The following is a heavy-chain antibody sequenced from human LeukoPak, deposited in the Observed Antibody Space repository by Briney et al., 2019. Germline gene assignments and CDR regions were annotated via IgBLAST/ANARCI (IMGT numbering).Heavy chain of an antibody. Sequence: PGRSLRLSCAASGFTFDDYAMHWVRQAPGKGLEWVSGISWNSGSIGYADSVKGRFTVSRDNAKNSLYLQMNSLRAEDTAFYYCARGPIPAPDYYFDYWGQGSLVTVS. V-gene: IGHV3-9*01. CDR2: ISWNSGSI. CDR1: GFTFDDYA. CDR3: ARGPIPAPDYYFDY. D-gene: IGHD6-13*01. J-gene: IGHJ4*02.